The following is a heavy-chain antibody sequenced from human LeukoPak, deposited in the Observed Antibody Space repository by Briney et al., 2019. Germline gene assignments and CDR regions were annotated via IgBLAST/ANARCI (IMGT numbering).Heavy chain of an antibody. V-gene: IGHV3-11*04. CDR3: VRDLDLYSSGWYDALDI. CDR2: ISSSGSTI. Sequence: GGSLRLSCAASGFTFSDYYMSWIRQAPGKGLEWVSYISSSGSTIYYADSVKGRFTISRDNAKNSLYLQMNSLRAEDTAVYYCVRDLDLYSSGWYDALDIWGQGTMVTVSS. J-gene: IGHJ3*02. CDR1: GFTFSDYY. D-gene: IGHD6-19*01.